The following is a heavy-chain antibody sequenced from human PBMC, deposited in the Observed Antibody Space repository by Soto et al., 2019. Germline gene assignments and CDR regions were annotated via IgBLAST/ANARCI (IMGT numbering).Heavy chain of an antibody. CDR1: GYTFTSYG. CDR2: ISAYNGNT. Sequence: QVQLVQSGAEVKKPGASVKVSCKASGYTFTSYGISWVRQAPGQGLEWMGWISAYNGNTNYAQKLQGRVTMTTDTSTSTAYMELRSLRSDDTAGYYCARDLQLWPKRGWFDPWGQGTLVTVSS. V-gene: IGHV1-18*01. D-gene: IGHD5-18*01. CDR3: ARDLQLWPKRGWFDP. J-gene: IGHJ5*02.